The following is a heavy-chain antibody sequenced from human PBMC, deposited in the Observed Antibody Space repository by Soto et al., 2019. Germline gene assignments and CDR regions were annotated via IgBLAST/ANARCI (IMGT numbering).Heavy chain of an antibody. Sequence: GGSQRLSCAASGFNFGSYGMRWVRQAPGKGLEWVAVISYDGSNKYYADSVKGRFTISRDNSKNTLYLQMNSLRAEDTAVYYCAKDRPPYYYGSGSYFDAFDIWGQGTMVTVSS. CDR2: ISYDGSNK. CDR1: GFNFGSYG. D-gene: IGHD3-10*01. V-gene: IGHV3-30*18. CDR3: AKDRPPYYYGSGSYFDAFDI. J-gene: IGHJ3*02.